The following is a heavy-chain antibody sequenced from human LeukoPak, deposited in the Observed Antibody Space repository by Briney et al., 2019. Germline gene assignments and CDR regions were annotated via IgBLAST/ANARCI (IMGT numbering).Heavy chain of an antibody. CDR2: INHSGST. V-gene: IGHV4-34*01. Sequence: SGTLSLTCAVYGGSFSGYYWSWIRQPPGKGLEWIGEINHSGSTNYNPSLKSRVTISVDTSKNQFSLKLSSVTAADTAVYYCARGTERASWFDPWGQGTLVTVSS. J-gene: IGHJ5*02. CDR1: GGSFSGYY. D-gene: IGHD1-1*01. CDR3: ARGTERASWFDP.